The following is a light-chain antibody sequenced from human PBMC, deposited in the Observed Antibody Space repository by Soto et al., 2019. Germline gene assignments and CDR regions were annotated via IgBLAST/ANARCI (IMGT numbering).Light chain of an antibody. Sequence: EIMLTQSPATLSLSPGERANLSCRASQSVSSFVAWYQQKPCQAPRLLIYDASSRAIGIPARFSGSGYGTDFTLTISSLEPEDFAVYYCQQRSNCPLTFGGGTRVEIK. CDR3: QQRSNCPLT. V-gene: IGKV3-11*01. J-gene: IGKJ4*01. CDR1: QSVSSF. CDR2: DAS.